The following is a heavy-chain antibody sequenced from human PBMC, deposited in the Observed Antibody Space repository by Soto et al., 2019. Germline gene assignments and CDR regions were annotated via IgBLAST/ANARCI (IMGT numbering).Heavy chain of an antibody. V-gene: IGHV3-30-3*01. J-gene: IGHJ6*02. D-gene: IGHD2-2*02. CDR2: ISYDGSNK. CDR3: AGVYCSSTSCYNHYYYYYGMDV. Sequence: PGGSLRLSCTASGFTFSDYAMGGVRQAPGKGLEWVAVISYDGSNKYYADSVKGRFTISRDNSKNTLYLQMNSLRAEDTAVYYCAGVYCSSTSCYNHYYYYYGMDVWGQGTTVTVSS. CDR1: GFTFSDYA.